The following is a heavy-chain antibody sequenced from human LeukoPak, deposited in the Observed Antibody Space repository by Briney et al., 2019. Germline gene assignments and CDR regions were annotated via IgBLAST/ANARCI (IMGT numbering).Heavy chain of an antibody. CDR2: ISYDGSNK. D-gene: IGHD6-13*01. Sequence: PGGSLRLSCAASGFTFSSYGMHWVRQAPDKGLERVAVISYDGSNKYYADSVKGRFTISRDNSKNTLYLQMNSLRAEDTAVYYCAKAGYSSSWYWFDPWGQGTLVTVSS. CDR1: GFTFSSYG. V-gene: IGHV3-30*18. J-gene: IGHJ5*02. CDR3: AKAGYSSSWYWFDP.